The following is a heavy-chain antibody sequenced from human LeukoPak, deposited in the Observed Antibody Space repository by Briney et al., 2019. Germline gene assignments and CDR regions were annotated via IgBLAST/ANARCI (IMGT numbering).Heavy chain of an antibody. Sequence: SETLSLTCTVSGGSISSYYWSWIRQPAGKGLEWIGRIYTSGSTNYNPSLKSRVTMSVDTSKNQFSLKLSSVTAADTAVYYCARGRYDYVWGSYCYEFDYWGQGTLVTVSS. CDR2: IYTSGST. V-gene: IGHV4-4*07. CDR3: ARGRYDYVWGSYCYEFDY. CDR1: GGSISSYY. D-gene: IGHD3-16*02. J-gene: IGHJ4*02.